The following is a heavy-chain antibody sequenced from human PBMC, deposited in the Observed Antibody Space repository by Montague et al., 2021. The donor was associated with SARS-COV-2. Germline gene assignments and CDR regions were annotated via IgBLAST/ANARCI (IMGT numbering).Heavy chain of an antibody. CDR2: IYYSGGI. V-gene: IGHV4-59*11. CDR3: ARAVSVRRAVNWFDP. J-gene: IGHJ5*02. D-gene: IGHD3-10*01. Sequence: SETLSLTCTVSGGSMSNHYWAWIRQPPVKGLEWLAYIYYSGGINSNASLKIRVSMSVDTSKNQFSLKLTSVTAADTAVYYCARAVSVRRAVNWFDPWGQGTLVTVSS. CDR1: GGSMSNHY.